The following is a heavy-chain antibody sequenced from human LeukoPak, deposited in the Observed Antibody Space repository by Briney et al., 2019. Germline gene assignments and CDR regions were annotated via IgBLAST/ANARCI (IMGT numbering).Heavy chain of an antibody. V-gene: IGHV1-69*05. J-gene: IGHJ3*02. Sequence: GSSVKVSCKASGGTFSSYAISWVRQAPGQGLEWMGGIIPIFGTANYAQKFQGRVTITTDESTSTAYMELSSLRSEDTAVYYCARDRVVSVPAAIFAFDIWGQGTMDTVSS. CDR2: IIPIFGTA. D-gene: IGHD2-2*01. CDR1: GGTFSSYA. CDR3: ARDRVVSVPAAIFAFDI.